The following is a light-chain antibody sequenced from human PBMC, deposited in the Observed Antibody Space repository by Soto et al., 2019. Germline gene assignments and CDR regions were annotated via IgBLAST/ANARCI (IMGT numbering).Light chain of an antibody. CDR3: QQRSNWPPN. CDR1: QSVSSY. CDR2: DAS. V-gene: IGKV3-11*01. J-gene: IGKJ4*01. Sequence: EIVLTQSPATLSLSPGERATLSCRASQSVSSYLAWYQQKPGQAPRLLIYDASNRATGIPVRFSGSGSGTDFTLTISSLEPEDFAVYYCQQRSNWPPNFGGGTKVEIK.